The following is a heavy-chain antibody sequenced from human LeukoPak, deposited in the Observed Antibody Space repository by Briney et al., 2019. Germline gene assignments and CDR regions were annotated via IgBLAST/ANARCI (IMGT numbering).Heavy chain of an antibody. J-gene: IGHJ6*02. CDR1: GFTSSSYA. CDR2: IDSRGGSI. CDR3: ARGHYGLDV. V-gene: IGHV3-48*04. Sequence: GGSLRLSCAASGFTSSSYAMSWVRQAPGKGLEWVSYIDSRGGSIYYADSVKGRFTISRDNAKNSLYLQMNSLRADDTAVYYCARGHYGLDVWGQGTTVTVSS.